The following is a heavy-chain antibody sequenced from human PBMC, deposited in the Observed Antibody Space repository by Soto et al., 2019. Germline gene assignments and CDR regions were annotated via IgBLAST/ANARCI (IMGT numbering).Heavy chain of an antibody. J-gene: IGHJ6*02. D-gene: IGHD6-19*01. CDR2: ISTYNGHT. CDR1: GYTFTNYG. V-gene: IGHV1-18*01. CDR3: ARDWGQQWLAYGMDV. Sequence: QVQLVQSGAEVKKPGASVKVSCKASGYTFTNYGISWVRQAPGQGLEWMGWISTYNGHTTSAQKLKGRVTMTTDTSTSTAYMELRSLRSDDTAVYYCARDWGQQWLAYGMDVWGQGTTVTVSS.